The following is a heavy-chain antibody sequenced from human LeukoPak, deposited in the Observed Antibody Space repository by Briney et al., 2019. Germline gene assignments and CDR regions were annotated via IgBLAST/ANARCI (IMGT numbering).Heavy chain of an antibody. J-gene: IGHJ3*01. CDR2: ISVSSRNVI. D-gene: IGHD3-16*01. V-gene: IGHV3-48*04. CDR1: GFTFSSYG. CDR3: ARDFGPRLYAFDV. Sequence: GGSLRLSCAASGFTFSSYGMHWVRQAPGKGLEWLSYISVSSRNVIDYADSVKGRFTISRDDAKNSLYLQMNSLRAEDTAVYFCARDFGPRLYAFDVWGQGTMITVSS.